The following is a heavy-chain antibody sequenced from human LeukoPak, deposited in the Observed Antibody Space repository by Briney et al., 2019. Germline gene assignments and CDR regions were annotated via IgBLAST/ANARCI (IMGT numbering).Heavy chain of an antibody. CDR1: GFTFSSYW. D-gene: IGHD3-22*01. CDR2: IKQDGSEK. V-gene: IGHV3-7*01. J-gene: IGHJ3*02. Sequence: GGSLRLSCAASGFTFSSYWMSWVRQAPGKGLEWVANIKQDGSEKYYVDSVKGRFTISRDNAKNSLYLQMNSLRAEDTAVYYFARDVYDSSGYYDAFDIGGQGTIVTVSS. CDR3: ARDVYDSSGYYDAFDI.